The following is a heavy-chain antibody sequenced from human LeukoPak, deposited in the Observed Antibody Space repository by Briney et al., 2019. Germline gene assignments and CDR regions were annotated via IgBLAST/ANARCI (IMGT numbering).Heavy chain of an antibody. CDR1: GGSISSYY. CDR3: ARTTEAHSWRTRYYDYYMDV. V-gene: IGHV4-59*01. D-gene: IGHD6-13*01. CDR2: IYYSGST. J-gene: IGHJ6*03. Sequence: SETLSLTCTVSGGSISSYYWSWIRQPPGKGLEWIGYIYYSGSTNYNPSLKSRVTISVDTSKNQFSLKLSSVTAADMAVYYCARTTEAHSWRTRYYDYYMDVWGKGTMVTVSS.